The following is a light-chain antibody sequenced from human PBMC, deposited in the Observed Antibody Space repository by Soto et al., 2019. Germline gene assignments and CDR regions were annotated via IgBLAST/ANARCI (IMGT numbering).Light chain of an antibody. Sequence: DIQMTQSPSTMSASVGDRVTITCRASQSISSWLAWYQQKPGKAPKLLIYDASSLENGVQSRFSGSGSGTEFPLTISSLQPDDFATYYCQQYNSYSLTFGGGTKVEIK. CDR2: DAS. CDR1: QSISSW. CDR3: QQYNSYSLT. V-gene: IGKV1-5*01. J-gene: IGKJ4*01.